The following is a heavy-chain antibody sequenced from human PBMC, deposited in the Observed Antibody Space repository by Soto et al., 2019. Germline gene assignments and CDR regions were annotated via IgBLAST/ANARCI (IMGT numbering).Heavy chain of an antibody. Sequence: QVQLQESGPGLVKPSETLSLTCTVSGGSIRSYYWSWIRQPPGKVLEWIGYIYYSGSTNYNPSLKSRVTISVDTSKNQFSLKLSSVTAADTAVYYCARRYGWAFDIWGQGTMVTVSS. CDR2: IYYSGST. V-gene: IGHV4-59*08. J-gene: IGHJ3*02. CDR3: ARRYGWAFDI. D-gene: IGHD3-16*01. CDR1: GGSIRSYY.